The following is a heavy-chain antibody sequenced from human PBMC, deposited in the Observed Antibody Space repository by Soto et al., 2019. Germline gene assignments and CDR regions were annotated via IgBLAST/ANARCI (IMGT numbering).Heavy chain of an antibody. CDR3: VAGSPFEY. Sequence: GGSLRLSCADSGFIFGDAWLSWVRQAPGKGLEWVGRVKRKSDGETTDYAAPVTGRFTISRDDSKPTVYLQMNSLKIEDTGIYYCVAGSPFEYWGQGMLVTVSS. CDR2: VKRKSDGETT. V-gene: IGHV3-15*05. J-gene: IGHJ4*02. CDR1: GFIFGDAW. D-gene: IGHD1-26*01.